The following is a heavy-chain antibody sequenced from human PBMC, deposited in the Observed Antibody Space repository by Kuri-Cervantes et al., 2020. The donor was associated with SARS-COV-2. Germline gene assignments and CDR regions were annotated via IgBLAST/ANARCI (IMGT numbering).Heavy chain of an antibody. V-gene: IGHV3-7*01. CDR1: GFTFSSYW. CDR2: IKQDGSEK. J-gene: IGHJ4*02. Sequence: GESLKISCAASGFTFSSYWMSWVRQAPGKGLEWVANIKQDGSEKYYVDSVKGRLTISRDNAKNSLYLQMNSLRAEDTAVYYCARDPYGSGIPDWGQGTLVTVSS. CDR3: ARDPYGSGIPD. D-gene: IGHD3-10*01.